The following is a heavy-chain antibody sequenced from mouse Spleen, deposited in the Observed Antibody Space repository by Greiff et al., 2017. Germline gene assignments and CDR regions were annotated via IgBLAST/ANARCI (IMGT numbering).Heavy chain of an antibody. Sequence: EVHLVESGGGLVKPGGSLKLSCAASGFTFSSYAMSWVRQTPEKRLEWVAAINSNGGSTYYPDTVKDRFTISRDNAKNTLYLQMSSLRSEDTALYYCARQWDYSKVYYAMDYWGQGTSVTVSS. D-gene: IGHD2-5*01. CDR2: INSNGGST. CDR1: GFTFSSYA. CDR3: ARQWDYSKVYYAMDY. J-gene: IGHJ4*01. V-gene: IGHV5-6-2*01.